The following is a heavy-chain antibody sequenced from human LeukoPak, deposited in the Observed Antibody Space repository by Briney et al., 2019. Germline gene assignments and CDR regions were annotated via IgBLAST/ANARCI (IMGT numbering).Heavy chain of an antibody. CDR2: ISGSGGST. CDR3: AKEPDYYDTY. V-gene: IGHV3-23*01. CDR1: GFTFSSYG. Sequence: GGTLRLSCAASGFTFSSYGMSWVRQAPGKGLEWVSAISGSGGSTYYADSVKGRFTISRDNAKNSLYLQMNSLRAEDTAVYYCAKEPDYYDTYWGQGTLVTVSS. J-gene: IGHJ4*02. D-gene: IGHD3-22*01.